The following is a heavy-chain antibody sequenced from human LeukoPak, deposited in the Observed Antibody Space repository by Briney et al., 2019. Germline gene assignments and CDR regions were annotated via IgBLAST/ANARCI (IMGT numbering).Heavy chain of an antibody. D-gene: IGHD1-26*01. J-gene: IGHJ6*02. CDR1: GFTFNSYA. V-gene: IGHV3-23*01. Sequence: SGGSLRLSCAASGFTFNSYAMSWVRQAPGKGLGWVSSTCGGGGVTYYAASVKGRFTISRYNSVNTLYLQMNSLTAGDTALYYCAKAVGATRGYYYSGMDVWGQGTTVTVSS. CDR3: AKAVGATRGYYYSGMDV. CDR2: TCGGGGVT.